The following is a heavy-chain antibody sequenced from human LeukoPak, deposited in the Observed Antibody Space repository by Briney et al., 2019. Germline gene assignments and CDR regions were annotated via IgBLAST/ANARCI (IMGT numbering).Heavy chain of an antibody. CDR2: VFYDGTT. CDR3: ARHRLMRDIATGDFFDF. Sequence: RPSETLSLTCTVFSDSISSSTNFWDWIRQPPGKGLEWIGSVFYDGTTYINPSFKSRVTISVDTSKNQFSLNLRSMTAADTAMYYCARHRLMRDIATGDFFDFWGQGALVTVSS. CDR1: SDSISSSTNF. J-gene: IGHJ4*02. D-gene: IGHD3-9*01. V-gene: IGHV4-39*01.